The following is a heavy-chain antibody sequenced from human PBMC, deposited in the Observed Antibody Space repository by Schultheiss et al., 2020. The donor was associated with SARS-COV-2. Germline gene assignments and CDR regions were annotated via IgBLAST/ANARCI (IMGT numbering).Heavy chain of an antibody. J-gene: IGHJ6*02. D-gene: IGHD6-6*01. Sequence: SETLSLTCTVSGGSISSGGYYWSWIRQPPGKGLEWIGEIYHSGSTNYNPSLKSRVTISVDKSKNQFSLKLSSVTAADTAVYYCASITSIAARPGGYYYGMDVWGQGTTVTVSS. V-gene: IGHV4-39*07. CDR3: ASITSIAARPGGYYYGMDV. CDR2: IYHSGST. CDR1: GGSISSGGYY.